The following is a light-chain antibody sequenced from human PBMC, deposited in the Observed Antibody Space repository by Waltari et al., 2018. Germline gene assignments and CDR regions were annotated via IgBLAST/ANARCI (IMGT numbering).Light chain of an antibody. CDR3: STYTSTNTWV. CDR2: DVS. J-gene: IGLJ3*02. V-gene: IGLV2-14*03. Sequence: QSALTQPASVSGSPGQSITIPCTGPSSDVGGYNFVSWYQQHPGKAPKVMIYDVSNRPSGVSNRFSGSKSGNTASLTISGLQAEDEADYYCSTYTSTNTWVFGGGTRLTVL. CDR1: SSDVGGYNF.